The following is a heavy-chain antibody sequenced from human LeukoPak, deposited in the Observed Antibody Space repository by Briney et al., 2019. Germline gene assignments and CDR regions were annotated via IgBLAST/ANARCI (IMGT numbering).Heavy chain of an antibody. CDR2: ITSGTRT. J-gene: IGHJ4*02. V-gene: IGHV3-23*01. Sequence: GGSLRLSCAASGFTFSSYSMNWVRQAPGKGLEWVSGITSGTRTYYADSVKGRFAISRDNSKNTMYLQMNSLRAEDTAVYYCARDTSWLGFDYWGQGILVTVSS. D-gene: IGHD6-19*01. CDR1: GFTFSSYS. CDR3: ARDTSWLGFDY.